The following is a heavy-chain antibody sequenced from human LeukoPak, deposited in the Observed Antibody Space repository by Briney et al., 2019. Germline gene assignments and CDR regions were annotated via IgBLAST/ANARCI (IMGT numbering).Heavy chain of an antibody. CDR2: IYSGGST. CDR3: ARGYRAAAGDY. CDR1: GFTVSSNY. Sequence: PGGSLRLSCAASGFTVSSNYMSWVRQAPGKGLEWVSVIYSGGSTYYADSVKGRFTISRDNAKNSLYLQMNSLRAEDTAFYYCARGYRAAAGDYWGQGTLVTVSS. J-gene: IGHJ4*02. D-gene: IGHD6-13*01. V-gene: IGHV3-53*01.